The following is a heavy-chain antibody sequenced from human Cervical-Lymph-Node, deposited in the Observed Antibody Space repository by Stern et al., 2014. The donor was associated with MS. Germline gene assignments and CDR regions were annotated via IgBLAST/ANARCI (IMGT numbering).Heavy chain of an antibody. CDR3: VRGSPISSTWQADYFHYGMDV. D-gene: IGHD6-13*01. CDR1: EFIVSGNY. CDR2: IYRGDET. Sequence: EEQLVESGGGLIQPGGSLRLSCAVSEFIVSGNYMSWVRQAPGKGLEWVSLIYRGDETHYADSVKGRFTISSDNSKNTVYLQMNNLRVDDTAVYYCVRGSPISSTWQADYFHYGMDVWGQGTTVTVSS. V-gene: IGHV3-53*01. J-gene: IGHJ6*02.